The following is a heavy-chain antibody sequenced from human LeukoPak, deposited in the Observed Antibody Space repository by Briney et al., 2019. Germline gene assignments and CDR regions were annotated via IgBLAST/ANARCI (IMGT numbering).Heavy chain of an antibody. Sequence: SVKVSCKASGGTFSSYAISWVRQAPGQGLEWMGGIIPIFGTANYAQKFQGRVTITADESTSTAYMELSSLRPEDTAVYYCARITSQLGHDAFDIWGQGTMVTVSS. J-gene: IGHJ3*02. CDR2: IIPIFGTA. CDR3: ARITSQLGHDAFDI. V-gene: IGHV1-69*13. CDR1: GGTFSSYA. D-gene: IGHD6-6*01.